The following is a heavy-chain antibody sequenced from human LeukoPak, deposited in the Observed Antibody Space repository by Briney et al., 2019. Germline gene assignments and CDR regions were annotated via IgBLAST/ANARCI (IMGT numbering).Heavy chain of an antibody. CDR2: INHSGST. V-gene: IGHV4-34*01. CDR3: ARGRYSRACDY. D-gene: IGHD6-13*01. CDR1: GGSFSGYY. Sequence: PSETLSLTCAVYGGSFSGYYWSGIRQPPGKGLEWIGEINHSGSTNYNPSLKSRVTISVDTSKNQFSLKLSSVTAADTAVYYCARGRYSRACDYWGQGTLVTVSS. J-gene: IGHJ4*02.